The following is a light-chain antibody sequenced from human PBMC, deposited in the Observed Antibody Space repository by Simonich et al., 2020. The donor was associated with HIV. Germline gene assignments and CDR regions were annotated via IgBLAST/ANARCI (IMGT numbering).Light chain of an antibody. CDR3: QQYDNWPT. CDR1: QSVNSN. V-gene: IGKV3-15*01. Sequence: EIVMTQSPVTLSVSPGERATLSCRASQSVNSNLAWYQQKPGQAPRLLISGASTRATGIPARFSGSGSGTEFPLTISSLQSEDFALYYCQQYDNWPTFGGGTRVEIK. CDR2: GAS. J-gene: IGKJ4*01.